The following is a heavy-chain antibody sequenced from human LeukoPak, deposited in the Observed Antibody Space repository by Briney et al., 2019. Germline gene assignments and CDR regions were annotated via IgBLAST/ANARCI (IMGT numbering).Heavy chain of an antibody. J-gene: IGHJ4*02. D-gene: IGHD6-19*01. Sequence: PGGSLRLSCAASGFTFSCYTMNWVRQAPGKGLEWESVIYSGGSTYYADSVKGRFTISRDNSKNTLYLQMNSLRAEDTAVYYCANSLAVAGPFDYWGQGTLVTVSS. CDR1: GFTFSCYT. CDR2: IYSGGST. V-gene: IGHV3-53*01. CDR3: ANSLAVAGPFDY.